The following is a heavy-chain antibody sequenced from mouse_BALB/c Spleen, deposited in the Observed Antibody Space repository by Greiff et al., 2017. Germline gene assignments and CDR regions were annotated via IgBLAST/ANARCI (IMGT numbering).Heavy chain of an antibody. CDR2: ILPGSGST. CDR3: ANDGYGY. CDR1: GYTFSSYW. V-gene: IGHV1-9*01. Sequence: VKVVESGAELMKPGASVKISCKATGYTFSSYWIEWVKQRPGHGLEWIGEILPGSGSTNYNEKFKGKATFTADTSSNTAYMQLSSLTSEDSAVYYCANDGYGYWGQGTTLTVSS. J-gene: IGHJ2*01. D-gene: IGHD2-2*01.